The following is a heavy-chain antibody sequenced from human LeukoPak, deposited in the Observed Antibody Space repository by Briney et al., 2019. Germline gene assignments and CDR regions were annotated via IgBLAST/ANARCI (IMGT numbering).Heavy chain of an antibody. J-gene: IGHJ3*02. V-gene: IGHV3-7*03. Sequence: GGPLRLSCAASGFTFSSYWMSWVRQAPGKGLEWVANIKQDGSEKYYVDSVKGRFTISRDNAKNSLYLQMNSLRAEDTAVYYCARASHYYDRSGSHDAFDIWGQGTMVTVSS. CDR1: GFTFSSYW. CDR2: IKQDGSEK. CDR3: ARASHYYDRSGSHDAFDI. D-gene: IGHD3-22*01.